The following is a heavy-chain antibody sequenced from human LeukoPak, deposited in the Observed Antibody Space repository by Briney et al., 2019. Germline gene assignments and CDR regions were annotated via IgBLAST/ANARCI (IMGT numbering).Heavy chain of an antibody. V-gene: IGHV3-7*01. D-gene: IGHD6-19*01. CDR1: GFTFSSYW. J-gene: IGHJ4*02. CDR3: ARALGINLAVAVHFYFDY. Sequence: PGGSLRLSCAASGFTFSSYWMSWVRQAPGKGLEWVANIKQDGSEKYYVDSVKGRFTISRDNAKNSLYLQMNSLRAEDTAVYYCARALGINLAVAVHFYFDYWGQGTLVTVSS. CDR2: IKQDGSEK.